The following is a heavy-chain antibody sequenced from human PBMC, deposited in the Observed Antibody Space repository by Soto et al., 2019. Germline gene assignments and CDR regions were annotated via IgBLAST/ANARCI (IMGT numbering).Heavy chain of an antibody. Sequence: QVQLVQSGAEVKKPGSSVKVSCKASGGTFSSYAISWVRQAHGQGLEWMGGIIPIFGTANYAQKFQGSVTITADESTSTAYMELSSLRSEDTAVYYCASGDYDFWSGPGGGMDVWGQGTTVTVAS. CDR3: ASGDYDFWSGPGGGMDV. D-gene: IGHD3-3*01. J-gene: IGHJ6*02. CDR1: GGTFSSYA. V-gene: IGHV1-69*12. CDR2: IIPIFGTA.